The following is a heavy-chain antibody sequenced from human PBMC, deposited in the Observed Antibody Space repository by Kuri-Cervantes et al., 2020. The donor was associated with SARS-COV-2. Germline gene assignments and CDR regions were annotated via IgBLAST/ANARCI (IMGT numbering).Heavy chain of an antibody. CDR1: GGSFSGYY. CDR3: AREMIWYDFWSGYSCYFDY. V-gene: IGHV4-34*01. D-gene: IGHD3-3*01. CDR2: INHSGST. J-gene: IGHJ4*02. Sequence: SKTLSLTCAVYGGSFSGYYWSWIRQPPGKGLEWIGEINHSGSTNYNPSLKSRVTISVDTSKNQFSLKLSSVTAADTAVYYCAREMIWYDFWSGYSCYFDYWGQGTLVTVSS.